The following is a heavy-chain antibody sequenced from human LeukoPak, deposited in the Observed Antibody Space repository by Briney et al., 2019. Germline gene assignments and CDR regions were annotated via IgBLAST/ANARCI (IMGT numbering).Heavy chain of an antibody. D-gene: IGHD6-13*01. CDR2: ITPLFGTA. CDR3: ARGRGAAAGKFDY. J-gene: IGHJ4*02. Sequence: ASVKVSCKASGGTFSKYTISWVRQGPGQGLEWMGGITPLFGTANYAQKFQGRVTITADESASTAYMELSSLRSEGTAVYYCARGRGAAAGKFDYWGQGTLVTVSS. CDR1: GGTFSKYT. V-gene: IGHV1-69*13.